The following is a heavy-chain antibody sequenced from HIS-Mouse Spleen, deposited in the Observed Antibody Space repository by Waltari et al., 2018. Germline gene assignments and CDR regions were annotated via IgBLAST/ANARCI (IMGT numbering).Heavy chain of an antibody. V-gene: IGHV4-31*03. D-gene: IGHD3-16*01. CDR1: GGSISTGGYY. CDR3: ARDPIRGYWYFDI. J-gene: IGHJ2*01. Sequence: QVHLQESGPGLVKPSQTLSPTCTVSGGSISTGGYYWRWIRQHPGKGLAWIGYIYYSGGTYYNPSLKSGVTIAVDTSKTQFSLKLSTGTAADTAVYYCARDPIRGYWYFDIWGRGTLVTVSS. CDR2: IYYSGGT.